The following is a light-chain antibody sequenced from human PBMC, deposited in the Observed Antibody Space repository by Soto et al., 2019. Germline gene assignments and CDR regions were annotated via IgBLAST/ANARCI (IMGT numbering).Light chain of an antibody. CDR1: QSVNSRN. J-gene: IGKJ2*01. V-gene: IGKV3-20*01. Sequence: EIVLTQSPGTLSLSPGERATLSCRASQSVNSRNLAWYQQKPGQAPRLLIYAASSRATGIPDRFSGSGSGTDFTLTISRLEPYDFAVYYCQQFASSPLFGQGTKLEIK. CDR3: QQFASSPL. CDR2: AAS.